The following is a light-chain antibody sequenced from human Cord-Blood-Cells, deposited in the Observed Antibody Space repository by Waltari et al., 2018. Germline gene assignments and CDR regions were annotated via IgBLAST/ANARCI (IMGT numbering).Light chain of an antibody. CDR1: SSDVGGYNY. J-gene: IGLJ3*02. Sequence: QSALTQPASVSGSPGQSITISCTVTSSDVGGYNYVSWYQQHPGKAPKLMIYDVSKRPSGVSNRFSGSKSGNTASLTISGLQAEDEADYYCSSYTSSSTLGVFGGGTKLTVL. V-gene: IGLV2-14*01. CDR2: DVS. CDR3: SSYTSSSTLGV.